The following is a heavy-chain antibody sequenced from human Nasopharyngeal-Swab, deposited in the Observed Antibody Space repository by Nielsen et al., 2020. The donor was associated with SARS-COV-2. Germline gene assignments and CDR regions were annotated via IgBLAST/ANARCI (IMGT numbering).Heavy chain of an antibody. CDR3: AREEYCSGGSCYRWDWFDP. J-gene: IGHJ5*02. D-gene: IGHD2-15*01. CDR1: GGSISSYY. Sequence: GSLRLSCTVSGGSISSYYWSWIRQPPGKGLEWIGYIYYSGSTNYNPSLKSRVTISVDTSKNQFSLKLSSVTAADTAVYYCAREEYCSGGSCYRWDWFDPWGQGTLVTVSS. CDR2: IYYSGST. V-gene: IGHV4-59*12.